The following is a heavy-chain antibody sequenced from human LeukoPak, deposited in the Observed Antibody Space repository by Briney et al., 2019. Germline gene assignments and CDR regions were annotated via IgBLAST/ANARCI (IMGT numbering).Heavy chain of an antibody. CDR1: GYTFTGYY. Sequence: ASVKVSCKASGYTFTGYYIHWVRQAPGQGLEWMGRINPSSGGTNYAQKFQGTVTMTRDTSISTAYMELSRLRSDDTAVYYCAREGRTCSGGSCYTVGFDYWGQGTLVTVSS. CDR3: AREGRTCSGGSCYTVGFDY. V-gene: IGHV1-2*06. CDR2: INPSSGGT. J-gene: IGHJ4*02. D-gene: IGHD2-15*01.